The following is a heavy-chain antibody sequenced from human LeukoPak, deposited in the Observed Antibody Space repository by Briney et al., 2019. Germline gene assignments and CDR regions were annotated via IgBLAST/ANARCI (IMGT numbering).Heavy chain of an antibody. V-gene: IGHV4-39*01. J-gene: IGHJ4*02. D-gene: IGHD3-22*01. CDR1: GGSISSSSYY. CDR3: ARRRYYYDSSGTIPFDY. Sequence: SETLSLTCTVSGGSISSSSYYWGWIRQPPGKGLEWIGSIYYSGSTYYNPSLKSRVTISVDTSKSQFSLKLSSVTAADTAVYYCARRRYYYDSSGTIPFDYWGQGTLVTVSS. CDR2: IYYSGST.